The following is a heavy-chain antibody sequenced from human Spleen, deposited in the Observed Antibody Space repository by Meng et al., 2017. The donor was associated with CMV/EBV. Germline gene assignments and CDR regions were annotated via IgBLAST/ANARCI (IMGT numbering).Heavy chain of an antibody. V-gene: IGHV1-69*01. J-gene: IGHJ5*02. CDR1: GGTLRGKG. CDR2: LLHISDRS. CDR3: ATSGLGYGGNMEFDP. Sequence: GGTLRGKGMSWVRQAPGKGLEWLRALLHISDRSNYEQKCQTRIAITLDESTTKAYRDLLSLRPDETAVYYCATSGLGYGGNMEFDPWGQGSLVTVSS. D-gene: IGHD4-23*01.